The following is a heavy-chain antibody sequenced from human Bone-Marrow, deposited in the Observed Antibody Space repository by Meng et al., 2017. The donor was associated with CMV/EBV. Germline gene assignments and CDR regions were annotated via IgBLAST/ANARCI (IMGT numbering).Heavy chain of an antibody. J-gene: IGHJ4*02. CDR1: GGSISSSSYY. CDR2: IYYSGST. Sequence: QVQLQESGPGLVNPAETLSLSCTVSGGSISSSSYYWGWLRQPPGKGLEWIGSIYYSGSTYYNPSLKSRVTISVDTSKNQFSLKLSSVTAADTAVYYCATLSGYSYVDYWGQGTLVTVSS. V-gene: IGHV4-39*07. CDR3: ATLSGYSYVDY. D-gene: IGHD5-18*01.